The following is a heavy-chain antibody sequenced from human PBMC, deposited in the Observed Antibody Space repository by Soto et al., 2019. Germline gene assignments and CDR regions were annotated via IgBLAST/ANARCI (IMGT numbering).Heavy chain of an antibody. CDR2: VYYSGST. Sequence: QVQLQGSGPGLVKPSQTLYLTCPVSGGSLSSGGDYWSWLRQHPGRGLAWIGYVYYSGSTYYNPSLKSRVNISVDRSKTQFSRKLSSVTAADTAVYYCAGGVLHLGQGTLVTVPS. V-gene: IGHV4-31*03. CDR3: AGGVLH. J-gene: IGHJ4*02. CDR1: GGSLSSGGDY.